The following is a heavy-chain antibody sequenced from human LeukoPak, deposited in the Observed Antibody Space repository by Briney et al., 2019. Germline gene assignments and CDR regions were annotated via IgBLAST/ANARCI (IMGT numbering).Heavy chain of an antibody. V-gene: IGHV1-2*02. Sequence: ASVKVSCKASGYTFTAYYMHWGRQSPGQGLEWMGWINPNSGGTNYAQKFQGRVTMTRDTSISTAYMELSRLRSDDTAVYYCARAGRLVVVPAAIVYWGQGTLVTVSS. CDR2: INPNSGGT. J-gene: IGHJ4*02. CDR1: GYTFTAYY. D-gene: IGHD2-2*02. CDR3: ARAGRLVVVPAAIVY.